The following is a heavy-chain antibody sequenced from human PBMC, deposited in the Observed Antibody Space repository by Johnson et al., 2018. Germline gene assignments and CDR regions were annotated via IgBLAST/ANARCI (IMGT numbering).Heavy chain of an antibody. Sequence: VQLVQSGGGLVKPGGSLRLSCAASGFTFSSYDMHWVRQATGKGLEWVSAIGTAGDTYYPGSVKGRFTISRENAKNSLYLQRNSLRRGDTAVYYWVRDGTFPSLGYYYYCMDVWGKGTTVTVSS. V-gene: IGHV3-13*01. J-gene: IGHJ6*03. D-gene: IGHD1-26*01. CDR1: GFTFSSYD. CDR3: VRDGTFPSLGYYYYCMDV. CDR2: IGTAGDT.